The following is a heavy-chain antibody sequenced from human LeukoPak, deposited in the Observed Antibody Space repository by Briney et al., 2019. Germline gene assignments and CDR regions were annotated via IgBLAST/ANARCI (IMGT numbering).Heavy chain of an antibody. V-gene: IGHV5-51*01. CDR3: ARLSGKQWELPYYFDY. CDR1: GYSFTSYW. D-gene: IGHD1-26*01. Sequence: GESLKISCKGSGYSFTSYWIGWVRQMPGKGLEWMGIIYPSDSDTRYSPSFQGQVTISADKSISTAYLQWSSLKASDTAMYYCARLSGKQWELPYYFDYWGQGTLVTVSS. J-gene: IGHJ4*02. CDR2: IYPSDSDT.